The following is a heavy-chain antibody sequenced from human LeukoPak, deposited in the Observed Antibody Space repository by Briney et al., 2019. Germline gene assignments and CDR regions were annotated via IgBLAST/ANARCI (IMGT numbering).Heavy chain of an antibody. CDR2: ISADGKST. Sequence: SGGSLRLSCAASGFTFSTFAMTWVRQAPGSGLEWVSTISADGKSTYYADSVKGRFTISRDNSRHALNLQMNSLRAEDTAAYYCAKDLGGAGMENFDHWGQGTLVTVSS. D-gene: IGHD6-19*01. V-gene: IGHV3-23*01. J-gene: IGHJ4*02. CDR3: AKDLGGAGMENFDH. CDR1: GFTFSTFA.